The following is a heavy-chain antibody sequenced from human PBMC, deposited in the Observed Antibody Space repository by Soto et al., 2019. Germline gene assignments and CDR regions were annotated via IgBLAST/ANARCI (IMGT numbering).Heavy chain of an antibody. D-gene: IGHD1-7*01. CDR3: AANENNWNYESYY. CDR1: GGTFSSYT. V-gene: IGHV1-69*02. J-gene: IGHJ4*01. Sequence: GASVKASCKASGGTFSSYTISCVRQAPGQGLEWMGRIIPILGIANYAQKFQGRVTITRDMSTGTAYMELSSLRSEDTATYYCAANENNWNYESYYWGHGTPVTVSS. CDR2: IIPILGIA.